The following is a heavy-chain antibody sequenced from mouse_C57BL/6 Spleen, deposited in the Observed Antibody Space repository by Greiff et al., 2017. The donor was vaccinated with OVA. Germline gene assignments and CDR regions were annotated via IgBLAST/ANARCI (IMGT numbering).Heavy chain of an antibody. V-gene: IGHV7-3*01. Sequence: EVQLQESGGGLVQPGGSLSLSCAASGFTFTDYYMSWVRQPPGKALEWLGFIRNKANGYTTEYSASVKGRFTISRDNSQSILYLQMNALRAEDSATYYCARYDGYLYYAMDYWGQGTSVTVSS. D-gene: IGHD2-3*01. J-gene: IGHJ4*01. CDR3: ARYDGYLYYAMDY. CDR1: GFTFTDYY. CDR2: IRNKANGYTT.